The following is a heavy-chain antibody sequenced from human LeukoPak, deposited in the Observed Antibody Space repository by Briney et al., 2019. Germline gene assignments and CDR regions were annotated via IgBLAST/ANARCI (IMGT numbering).Heavy chain of an antibody. CDR2: ISSSGSTI. J-gene: IGHJ4*02. CDR1: GFTFSSYE. CDR3: AKVLYGSGSCFDY. D-gene: IGHD3-10*01. V-gene: IGHV3-48*03. Sequence: PGGSLRLSCAASGFTFSSYEMNWVRQAPGKGLEWVSYISSSGSTIYYADSVKGRFTISRDNAKNSLYLQMNSLRAEDTALYYCAKVLYGSGSCFDYWGQGTLVTVSS.